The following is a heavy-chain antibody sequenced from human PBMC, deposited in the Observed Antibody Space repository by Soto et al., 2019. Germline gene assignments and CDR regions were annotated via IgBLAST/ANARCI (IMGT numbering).Heavy chain of an antibody. CDR2: IHHGGST. J-gene: IGHJ4*02. V-gene: IGHV4-4*02. CDR1: GASISSSNW. D-gene: IGHD3-10*01. CDR3: ARYDYGSGNDYNIDY. Sequence: QVQLQESGPGLVKPSGTLSLTCAVSGASISSSNWWSWVRQAPGKGLEWIGEIHHGGSTNYNPSLESRVTLSVDKSKNQFSLKLSSVTAADTAVYYCARYDYGSGNDYNIDYWGQGTLVTVSS.